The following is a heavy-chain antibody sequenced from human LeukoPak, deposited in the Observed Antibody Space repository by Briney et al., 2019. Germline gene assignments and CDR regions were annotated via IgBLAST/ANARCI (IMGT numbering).Heavy chain of an antibody. D-gene: IGHD5-18*01. V-gene: IGHV3-64*01. CDR2: ISSNGGST. CDR3: ARGDSYGSYFDY. J-gene: IGHJ4*02. Sequence: PGGSLRLSCAASGFTFSSYAMHWVRQAPGKGLEYVSAISSNGGSTYYANSVKGRFTISRDNSKNTLYLQMNSLGAEDTAVYYCARGDSYGSYFDYWGQGTLVTVSS. CDR1: GFTFSSYA.